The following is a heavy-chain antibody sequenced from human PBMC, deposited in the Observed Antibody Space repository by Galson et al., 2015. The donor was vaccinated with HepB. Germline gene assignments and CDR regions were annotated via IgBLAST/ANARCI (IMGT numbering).Heavy chain of an antibody. V-gene: IGHV5-51*01. CDR2: IYPGDSDT. CDR1: GYSFTSYW. J-gene: IGHJ4*02. Sequence: QCGADVKKPGESLKISCKGSGYSFTSYWIGRVGQMPGKGLEWMGIIYPGDSDTRYSPSFQGQVTISADKSISTAYLQWSSLKASDTAMYYCARFPMTTYSYGILWGQGTLVTVSS. CDR3: ARFPMTTYSYGIL. D-gene: IGHD5-18*01.